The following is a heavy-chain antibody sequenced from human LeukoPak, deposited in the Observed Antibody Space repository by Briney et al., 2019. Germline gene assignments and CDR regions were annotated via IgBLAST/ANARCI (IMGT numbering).Heavy chain of an antibody. Sequence: GGSLRLSCAASGFSFSSYEMNCVRQAPGKGLEWISYMSTSGGTIYYADSVKGRFTISRDNAKNYLYLQMNSLGAEDTAVYYCATHTSSSIYWGQGTLVTVSS. CDR3: ATHTSSSIY. D-gene: IGHD6-6*01. V-gene: IGHV3-48*03. J-gene: IGHJ4*02. CDR2: MSTSGGTI. CDR1: GFSFSSYE.